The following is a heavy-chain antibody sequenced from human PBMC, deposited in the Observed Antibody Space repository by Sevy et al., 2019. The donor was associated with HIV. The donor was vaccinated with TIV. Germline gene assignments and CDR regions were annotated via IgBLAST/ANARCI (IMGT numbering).Heavy chain of an antibody. CDR1: GGSISSYY. D-gene: IGHD2-2*01. CDR2: IYYSGST. Sequence: SETLSLTCTVSGGSISSYYWSWIRQPPGKGLEWIGYIYYSGSTNYNPSLKSRVTITVQTSKNEFSLKLSSVTAADTAVYYCAGDMLGYCSSTSCYAEGYFDYWGQGTLVTVSS. J-gene: IGHJ4*02. CDR3: AGDMLGYCSSTSCYAEGYFDY. V-gene: IGHV4-59*01.